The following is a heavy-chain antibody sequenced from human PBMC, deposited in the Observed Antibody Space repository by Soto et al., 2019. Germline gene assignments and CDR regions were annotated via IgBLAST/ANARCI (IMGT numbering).Heavy chain of an antibody. Sequence: QVQLQESGPGLVKSSQTLSLTCTVSGGSISSGGYYWSWIRQHPGKGLEWIGYIYYSGSTYYNPSLKSRVTISVDTSKNQFSLKLSSVTAADTAVYYCARGIAARRSWFDPWGQGTLVTVSS. CDR3: ARGIAARRSWFDP. CDR1: GGSISSGGYY. D-gene: IGHD6-6*01. V-gene: IGHV4-31*03. CDR2: IYYSGST. J-gene: IGHJ5*02.